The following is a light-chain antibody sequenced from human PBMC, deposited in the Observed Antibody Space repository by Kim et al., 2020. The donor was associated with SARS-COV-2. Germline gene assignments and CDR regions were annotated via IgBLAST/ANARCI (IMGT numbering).Light chain of an antibody. CDR2: GAS. Sequence: EIVLTQSPGTLSLSTGERATLSCRASQSVSSSYLAWYQQKPGQAPRLLIYGASSRATGIPDRFIGSGSGTDFTLTISRLEPEDFAVYYCQQYGSSPFGPGTKVDIK. J-gene: IGKJ3*01. V-gene: IGKV3-20*01. CDR3: QQYGSSP. CDR1: QSVSSSY.